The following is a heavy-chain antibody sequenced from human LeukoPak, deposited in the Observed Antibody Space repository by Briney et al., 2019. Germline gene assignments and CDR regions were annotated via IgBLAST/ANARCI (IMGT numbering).Heavy chain of an antibody. CDR2: INPSGGST. Sequence: ASVKVSCKASGYTFTSYYMHWVRQAPGQGLEWMGIINPSGGSTSYAQKFQGRVTMTRDTSTSTVYMELSSLRSEDTAAYYCARGMEDIVVVPAALEGFDPWGQGTLVTVSS. CDR1: GYTFTSYY. D-gene: IGHD2-2*01. J-gene: IGHJ5*02. CDR3: ARGMEDIVVVPAALEGFDP. V-gene: IGHV1-46*01.